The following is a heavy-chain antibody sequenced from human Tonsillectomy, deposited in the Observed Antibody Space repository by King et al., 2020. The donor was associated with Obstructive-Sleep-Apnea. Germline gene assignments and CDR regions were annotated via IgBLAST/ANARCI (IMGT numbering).Heavy chain of an antibody. V-gene: IGHV3-7*04. CDR1: GLTSSSHW. J-gene: IGHJ5*02. Sequence: VQLVESGGGLVQPGGSLRLSCAASGLTSSSHWMSWVRQAPGKGLEWVANIKQDGSNKYYVDSVKGRFTISRDNAKNSMYLQMNSLRAEDTAVYYCAKEGSGRLFDPWGQGTLVTVSS. CDR3: AKEGSGRLFDP. D-gene: IGHD3-10*01. CDR2: IKQDGSNK.